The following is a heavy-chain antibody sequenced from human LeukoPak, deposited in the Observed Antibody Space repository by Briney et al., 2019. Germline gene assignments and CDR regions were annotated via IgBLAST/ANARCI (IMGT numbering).Heavy chain of an antibody. CDR3: ARGKADYVPAFYY. V-gene: IGHV4-4*07. J-gene: IGHJ4*02. CDR1: GGSISSYY. CDR2: IYTSGCT. Sequence: SETLSLTCTVSGGSISSYYWRWIRQPAGKGLEWIGRIYTSGCTNYNPDLKSRVTISVDTSENQFSLKLSSVTTADTAVYYGARGKADYVPAFYYWGQRTLVTVSS. D-gene: IGHD4-17*01.